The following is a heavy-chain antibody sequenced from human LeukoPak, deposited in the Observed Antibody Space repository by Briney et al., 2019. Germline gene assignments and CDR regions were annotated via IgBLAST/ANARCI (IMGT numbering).Heavy chain of an antibody. Sequence: GGSLRLSCAASGFTFRTHLMHWVRQAPGKGLEWVAVTSHDGGNQYYADSVKGRFTISRDNSKNMVYLQMNSLRVEDTAVYYCARTREQWQVLDYWGQGTLVTVSS. J-gene: IGHJ4*02. CDR2: TSHDGGNQ. V-gene: IGHV3-30-3*01. D-gene: IGHD6-19*01. CDR1: GFTFRTHL. CDR3: ARTREQWQVLDY.